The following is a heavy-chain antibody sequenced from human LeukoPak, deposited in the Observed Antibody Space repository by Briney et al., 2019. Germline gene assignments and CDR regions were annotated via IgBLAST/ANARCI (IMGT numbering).Heavy chain of an antibody. D-gene: IGHD3-10*01. CDR3: ARAEGTGSYHSLIFDY. Sequence: GASVKVSCKASGGTFSSYAISWVRQAPGQGLEWMGRIIPILGIANYAQKLQGRVTITADKSTSTAYMELSSRRSEDTAVYYCARAEGTGSYHSLIFDYWGQGTLVTVSS. V-gene: IGHV1-69*04. CDR1: GGTFSSYA. CDR2: IIPILGIA. J-gene: IGHJ4*02.